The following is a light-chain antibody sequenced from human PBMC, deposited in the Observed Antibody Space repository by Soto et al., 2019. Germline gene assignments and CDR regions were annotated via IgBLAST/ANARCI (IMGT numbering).Light chain of an antibody. CDR2: DAS. J-gene: IGKJ1*01. CDR1: QSIVNY. CDR3: QQRHSIPPT. V-gene: IGKV1-39*01. Sequence: DIQMTQSPSSLSASIGDRVSITCRASQSIVNYINWYQQKPGKAPKLLIHDASSLQSGVPSRFSGSGSGTDFTLTISSLQPDDFATYYCQQRHSIPPTFGQGTKVDI.